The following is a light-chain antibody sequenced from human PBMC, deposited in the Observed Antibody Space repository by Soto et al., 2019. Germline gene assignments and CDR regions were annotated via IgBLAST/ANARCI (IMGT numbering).Light chain of an antibody. CDR2: GAS. CDR1: QSVSSSS. CDR3: QQHGSSPIT. Sequence: EIVLTQFPDTLSLSPGERATLSCRASQSVSSSSLAWYQQKRGQAPRLLIHGASSRATGIPERFSGRGSGTDFTLTISRLEPEDFAVYYCQQHGSSPITVGPGTRLEIK. V-gene: IGKV3-20*01. J-gene: IGKJ5*01.